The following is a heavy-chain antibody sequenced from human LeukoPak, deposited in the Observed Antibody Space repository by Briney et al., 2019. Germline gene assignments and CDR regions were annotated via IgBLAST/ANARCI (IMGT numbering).Heavy chain of an antibody. J-gene: IGHJ6*02. CDR3: AREAWILLSVHPYDYYCYGMDV. Sequence: GRSLRLSCAASGFTFSSYAMHWVRQAPGKGLEWVAVISYDGSNKDYAVSVKGRYTISRDKSKNTLYLQINRLRAKYTAVYYCAREAWILLSVHPYDYYCYGMDVWGQGTTVTVSS. D-gene: IGHD5-18*01. CDR1: GFTFSSYA. CDR2: ISYDGSNK. V-gene: IGHV3-30*04.